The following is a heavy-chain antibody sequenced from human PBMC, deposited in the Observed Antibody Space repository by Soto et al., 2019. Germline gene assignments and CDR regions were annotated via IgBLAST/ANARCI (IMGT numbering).Heavy chain of an antibody. CDR2: IIPIIGTA. V-gene: IGHV1-69*01. D-gene: IGHD1-1*01. J-gene: IGHJ5*02. Sequence: QVQLVQSGAEVKKPGSSVKVSCKASGGTFSSYAISWVRQAPGQGLEWMGGIIPIIGTANYAQKFQGRVTINADESTSTAYMELSSLRSEDTAVYYCASDSVWTGTTNWFDPWGHGTLVTVSS. CDR1: GGTFSSYA. CDR3: ASDSVWTGTTNWFDP.